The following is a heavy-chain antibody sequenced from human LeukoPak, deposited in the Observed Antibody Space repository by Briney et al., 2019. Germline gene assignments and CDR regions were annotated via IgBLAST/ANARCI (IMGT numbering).Heavy chain of an antibody. V-gene: IGHV3-7*01. D-gene: IGHD2-21*02. Sequence: PGGSLRLSCAGSGFTFSSHWIGWVRQAPGKGLEWVAHINQDGSQKYYVDSVEGRFAISRDNAKNSLYLQMNSLRAEDTAVYYCARAPVRGDLDWGQGTLVTVSS. J-gene: IGHJ4*02. CDR1: GFTFSSHW. CDR2: INQDGSQK. CDR3: ARAPVRGDLD.